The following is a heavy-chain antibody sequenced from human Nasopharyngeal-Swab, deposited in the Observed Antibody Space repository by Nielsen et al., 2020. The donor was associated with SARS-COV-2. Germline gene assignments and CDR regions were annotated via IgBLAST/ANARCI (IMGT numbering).Heavy chain of an antibody. CDR1: GFTFSGYG. Sequence: GESLKISCAASGFTFSGYGMHWVRQAPGEGLEWVAFIRYDGFNQHYVDSVKGRFTISRDSFKNTLYLQLNSLRADDTAVYYCAKDRGSGCAFAIWGQGTMVTVSS. D-gene: IGHD3-22*01. CDR2: IRYDGFNQ. CDR3: AKDRGSGCAFAI. V-gene: IGHV3-30*02. J-gene: IGHJ3*02.